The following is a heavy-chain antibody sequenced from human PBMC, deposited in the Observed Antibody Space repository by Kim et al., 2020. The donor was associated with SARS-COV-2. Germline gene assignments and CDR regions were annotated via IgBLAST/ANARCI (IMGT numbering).Heavy chain of an antibody. D-gene: IGHD5-12*01. CDR3: AVSRDGYNLHAFDI. CDR2: IIPIFGTA. V-gene: IGHV1-69*13. CDR1: GGTFSSYA. Sequence: SVKVSCKASGGTFSSYAISWVRQAPGQGLEWMGGIIPIFGTANYAQKFQGRVTITADESTSTAYMELSSLRSEDTAVYYCAVSRDGYNLHAFDIWGQGTMVTVSS. J-gene: IGHJ3*02.